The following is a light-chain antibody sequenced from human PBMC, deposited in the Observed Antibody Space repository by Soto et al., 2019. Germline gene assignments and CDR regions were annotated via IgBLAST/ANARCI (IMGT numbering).Light chain of an antibody. V-gene: IGKV3-20*01. CDR3: QLYGRSRRAT. CDR2: GAS. J-gene: IGKJ5*01. CDR1: QTVTNDY. Sequence: EVVLTQSPGTLSLSPGEGASLSCRASQTVTNDYLAWYQQRPGQAPRLLIYGASSRATGIPDRFSGSGSGTDFTLTISRLEPEDFVVYYCQLYGRSRRATFGQGTRLEIK.